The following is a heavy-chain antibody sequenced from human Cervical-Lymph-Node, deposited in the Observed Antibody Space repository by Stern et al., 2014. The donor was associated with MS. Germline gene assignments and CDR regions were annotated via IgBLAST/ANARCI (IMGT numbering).Heavy chain of an antibody. D-gene: IGHD3-22*01. CDR2: ISSTNTDT. J-gene: IGHJ4*02. CDR1: GFTFNDHY. Sequence: QVQLVESGGGFVKPGGSLRLSCAASGFTFNDHYMSWIRQAPGKGLEWVSHISSTNTDTSNADSVRGRFTIYRDNAQNSLYLQMNNLRAEDTAVYYCASSLDPYDSSGHFDHWGQGTLVTVSS. V-gene: IGHV3-11*06. CDR3: ASSLDPYDSSGHFDH.